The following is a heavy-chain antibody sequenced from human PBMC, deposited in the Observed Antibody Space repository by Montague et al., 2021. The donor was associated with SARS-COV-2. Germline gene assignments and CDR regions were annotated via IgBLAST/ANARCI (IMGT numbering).Heavy chain of an antibody. CDR2: YNTGSS. V-gene: IGHV4-39*01. J-gene: IGHJ5*02. CDR3: ARSLDCIGGSCYSGFDT. Sequence: YNTGSSYYSPSLKSRVTISVDTSKNQFSLRLSAVTAADTAVYYCARSLDCIGGSCYSGFDTWGQGTLVTVS. D-gene: IGHD2-15*01.